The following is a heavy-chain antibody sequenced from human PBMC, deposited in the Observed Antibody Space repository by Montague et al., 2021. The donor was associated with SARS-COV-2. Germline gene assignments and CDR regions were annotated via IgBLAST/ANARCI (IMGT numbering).Heavy chain of an antibody. CDR3: ARVGWELRVGDYYFDY. V-gene: IGHV4-59*01. CDR2: FCYTKST. J-gene: IGHJ4*02. Sequence: SETLSLTCSRLVSWNSGANWKSTRLNPRHHLKSYADFCYTKSTNXNSSLKSRLTISVDTSENQFSLKVTSVTPADTAVYYCARVGWELRVGDYYFDYWGQGNMVTVSP. D-gene: IGHD1-26*01. CDR1: VSWNSGAN.